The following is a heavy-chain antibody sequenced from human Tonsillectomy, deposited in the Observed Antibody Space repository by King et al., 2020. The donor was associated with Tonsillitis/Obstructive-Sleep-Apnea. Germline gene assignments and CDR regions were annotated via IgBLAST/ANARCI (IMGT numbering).Heavy chain of an antibody. CDR2: IDCDEYN. J-gene: IGHJ4*02. Sequence: TFKESGPALVKPTQTLTLTCTFSGFSLSTSGMCVSWIRQPPGKALEWLALIDCDEYNYYSTSLPTSLTISQDTAQNQVVLTMTNMDPVDTATYYCARARSTSCYSGSFDYWGQGTLVTVSS. D-gene: IGHD2-2*02. V-gene: IGHV2-70*01. CDR3: ARARSTSCYSGSFDY. CDR1: GFSLSTSGMC.